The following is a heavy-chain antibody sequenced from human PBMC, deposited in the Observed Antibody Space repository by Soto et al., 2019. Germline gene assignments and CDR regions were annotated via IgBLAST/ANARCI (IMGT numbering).Heavy chain of an antibody. V-gene: IGHV3-30*18. D-gene: IGHD3-10*01. Sequence: QVQLVESGGGVVQPGRSLRLSCAASGFTFSSYGMHWVRQAPGKGLEWVAVISYDGSNKYYADSVKGRFTISRDNSKNTLYLQMNSLRAEDTAVYYCAKDEPLWFGELLGSPWFDPWGQGTLVTVSS. CDR2: ISYDGSNK. J-gene: IGHJ5*02. CDR3: AKDEPLWFGELLGSPWFDP. CDR1: GFTFSSYG.